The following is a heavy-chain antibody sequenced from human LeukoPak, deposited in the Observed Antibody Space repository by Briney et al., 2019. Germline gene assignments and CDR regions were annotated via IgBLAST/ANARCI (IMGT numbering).Heavy chain of an antibody. J-gene: IGHJ4*02. V-gene: IGHV3-21*01. Sequence: GGSLRLSCAASGFTFSSYSMNWVRQAPGKGLEWVSSISGTSTFIYYADSVKGRFTISRDNAKNSLYLEMNSLRAEDTAVYYCARSLSSSWTQFAHWGQGTLVTVSS. D-gene: IGHD6-13*01. CDR2: ISGTSTFI. CDR1: GFTFSSYS. CDR3: ARSLSSSWTQFAH.